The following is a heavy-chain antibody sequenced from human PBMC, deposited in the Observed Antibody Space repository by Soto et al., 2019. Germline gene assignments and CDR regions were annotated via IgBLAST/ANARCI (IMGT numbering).Heavy chain of an antibody. D-gene: IGHD3-22*01. CDR3: AHRLNYYDSSGYNLYYGMDV. CDR1: GFSLSTSGVG. Sequence: SGPNAGEPTQTLTLTCTFSGFSLSTSGVGVGWIRQPPGKALEWLALIYWNDDKRYSPSLKSRLTITKDTSKNQVVLTMTNMDPVDTATYYCAHRLNYYDSSGYNLYYGMDVWGQGTTVTVSS. CDR2: IYWNDDK. V-gene: IGHV2-5*01. J-gene: IGHJ6*02.